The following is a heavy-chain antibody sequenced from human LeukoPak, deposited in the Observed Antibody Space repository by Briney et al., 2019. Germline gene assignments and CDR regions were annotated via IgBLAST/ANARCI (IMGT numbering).Heavy chain of an antibody. V-gene: IGHV3-21*01. Sequence: GGSLRLSCAASGFTFSSYSMNWVRQAPGKGLEWVSSISSSSSYIYYADSVKGRFTISRDNAKNSLYLQMNSLRAEDTAVYYCARDLIAAAGLNDAFDIWGQGTMVTVSS. CDR3: ARDLIAAAGLNDAFDI. CDR2: ISSSSSYI. CDR1: GFTFSSYS. J-gene: IGHJ3*02. D-gene: IGHD6-13*01.